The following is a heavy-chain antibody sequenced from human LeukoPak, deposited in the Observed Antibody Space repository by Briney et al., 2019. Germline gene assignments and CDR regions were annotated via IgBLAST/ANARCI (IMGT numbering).Heavy chain of an antibody. D-gene: IGHD5-12*01. CDR1: GFMFDDYT. CDR3: ARDRWYSSDDTSMHFYAMDV. Sequence: GGSLRLACAASGFMFDDYTMHWVRQSPGQGLEWVSLISWDGATTYYADSVRGRFTISRDNSKKSLHLEMNSLKSEDTALYYCARDRWYSSDDTSMHFYAMDVWGHGTTVTVSS. V-gene: IGHV3-43*01. J-gene: IGHJ6*02. CDR2: ISWDGATT.